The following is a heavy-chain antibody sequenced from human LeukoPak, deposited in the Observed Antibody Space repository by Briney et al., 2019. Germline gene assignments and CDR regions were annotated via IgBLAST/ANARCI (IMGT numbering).Heavy chain of an antibody. Sequence: SGGSLRLSCAASGFTFSSYGMHWVRQAPGKGLEWVAVISYDGSNKYYADSVKGRFTISRDNSKNTLYLQMNSLRAEDTAVYYCAKGGCSGGSCYFDYWGQGTLVTVSS. CDR1: GFTFSSYG. D-gene: IGHD2-15*01. J-gene: IGHJ4*02. CDR3: AKGGCSGGSCYFDY. CDR2: ISYDGSNK. V-gene: IGHV3-30*18.